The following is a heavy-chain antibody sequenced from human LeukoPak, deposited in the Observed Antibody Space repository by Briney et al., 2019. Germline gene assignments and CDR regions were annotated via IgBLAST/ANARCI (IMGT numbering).Heavy chain of an antibody. D-gene: IGHD5-24*01. V-gene: IGHV1-18*01. CDR1: GGTFSSYA. J-gene: IGHJ4*02. CDR2: ISTYNGDT. Sequence: GSSVKVSCKASGGTFSSYAISWVRQAPGQGLEWTGWISTYNGDTNYAQNLQGRVTMTIDTSTSTAYMELRSPRSDDTAVYYCARDGDGYTNGNFDYWGQGTLVTVSS. CDR3: ARDGDGYTNGNFDY.